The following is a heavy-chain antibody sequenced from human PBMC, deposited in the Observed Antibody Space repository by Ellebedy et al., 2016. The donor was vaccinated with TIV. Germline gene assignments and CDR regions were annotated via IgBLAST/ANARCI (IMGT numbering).Heavy chain of an antibody. CDR3: ARGGAGGYWYFDL. CDR2: IYYSGST. J-gene: IGHJ2*01. D-gene: IGHD4-23*01. V-gene: IGHV4-31*03. CDR1: GGSISSGGHY. Sequence: MPSETLSLTCTVSGGSISSGGHYWSWIRQHPGKGLEWIGYIYYSGSTNYKPSLKSRVTISVDTSKNKFSLKLNSVTAADTAVHYCARGGAGGYWYFDLWGRGTLVTVSS.